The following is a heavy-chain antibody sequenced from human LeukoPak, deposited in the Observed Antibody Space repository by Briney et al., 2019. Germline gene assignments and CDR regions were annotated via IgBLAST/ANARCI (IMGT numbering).Heavy chain of an antibody. CDR1: GGSISSGGYY. Sequence: SETLSLTCTVSGGSISSGGYYWSWIRQHPGKGLEWIGYIYYSGSTYYNPSLKSRVTISVDTSKNQFSLKLSSVTAADTAVYYCARETRADGPHHGNYYFDYWGQGTLVTVSS. CDR3: ARETRADGPHHGNYYFDY. D-gene: IGHD1-7*01. J-gene: IGHJ4*02. V-gene: IGHV4-31*03. CDR2: IYYSGST.